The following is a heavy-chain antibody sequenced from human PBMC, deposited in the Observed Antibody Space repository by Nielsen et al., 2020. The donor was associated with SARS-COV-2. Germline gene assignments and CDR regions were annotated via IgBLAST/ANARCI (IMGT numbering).Heavy chain of an antibody. CDR1: GFTFSSYS. V-gene: IGHV3-21*01. CDR3: ARGNSSGWAGAFDY. J-gene: IGHJ4*02. CDR2: ISSSSSYI. D-gene: IGHD6-19*01. Sequence: GESLKISCAASGFTFSSYSMNWVRQAPGKGLEWVSSISSSSSYIYYADSVKGRFTISRDNAKNSLYLQMNSLRAEDTAVYYCARGNSSGWAGAFDYWGQGTLVTVSS.